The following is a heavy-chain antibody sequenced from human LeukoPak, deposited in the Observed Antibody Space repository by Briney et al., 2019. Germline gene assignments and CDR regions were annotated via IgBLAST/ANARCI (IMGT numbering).Heavy chain of an antibody. J-gene: IGHJ4*02. V-gene: IGHV1-3*01. CDR2: INAGNGNT. Sequence: GASVKVSCTVSGYTLTELSMHWVRQAPGKGLEWMGWINAGNGNTKYSQKFQGRVTITRDTSASTAYMELSSLRSEDTAVYYCAREIMVRGPGDYWGQGTLVTVSS. D-gene: IGHD3-10*01. CDR1: GYTLTELS. CDR3: AREIMVRGPGDY.